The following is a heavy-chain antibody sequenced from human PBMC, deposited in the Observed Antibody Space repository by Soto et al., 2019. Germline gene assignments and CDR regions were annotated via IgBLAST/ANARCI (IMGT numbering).Heavy chain of an antibody. CDR2: INHSGST. J-gene: IGHJ6*02. Sequence: TLALTGSVSGGSVTTGRSSWNWIRQSAGKGLEWIAEINHSGSTYYNPSLKSRVTISVDTSKNQFSLKLSSVTAADTAVYYCARGPWQQLVRNYYYGMDVWGQGTTVTVSS. V-gene: IGHV4-30-2*06. CDR3: ARGPWQQLVRNYYYGMDV. CDR1: GGSVTTGRSS. D-gene: IGHD6-13*01.